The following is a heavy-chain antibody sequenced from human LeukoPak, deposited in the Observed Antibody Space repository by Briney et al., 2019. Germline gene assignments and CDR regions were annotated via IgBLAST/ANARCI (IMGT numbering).Heavy chain of an antibody. V-gene: IGHV3-30-3*01. D-gene: IGHD3-22*01. CDR3: ARDGSVVVNSTYYFDY. J-gene: IGHJ4*02. Sequence: RSGGSLRLSCAASGFTFSSHAMHWVRQAPGKGLEWTAIISYDGSKKFYADSVKGRFTISRDNSKNTLSLQMNSLRAEDTAVYYCARDGSVVVNSTYYFDYWGQGTLVTVSP. CDR2: ISYDGSKK. CDR1: GFTFSSHA.